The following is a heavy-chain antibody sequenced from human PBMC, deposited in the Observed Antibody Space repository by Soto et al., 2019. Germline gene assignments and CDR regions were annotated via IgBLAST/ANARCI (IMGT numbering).Heavy chain of an antibody. CDR3: ARGDATKIVVTTYDAMDV. J-gene: IGHJ6*02. Sequence: QVQLVQSGAEVKKPGSSVKVSCKASGGSLSNYGISWVRQAPGQGLEWMGGIIPVFGTANYAQKFQGRVTITADESTNIVYMDVTSMRSEDTAVYYWARGDATKIVVTTYDAMDVWGQGTTVTVSS. D-gene: IGHD4-17*01. V-gene: IGHV1-69*12. CDR1: GGSLSNYG. CDR2: IIPVFGTA.